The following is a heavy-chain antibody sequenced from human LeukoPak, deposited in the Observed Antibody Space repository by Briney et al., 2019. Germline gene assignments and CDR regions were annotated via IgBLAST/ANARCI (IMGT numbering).Heavy chain of an antibody. Sequence: ASGTLSLTCAVSGGSISSSNWWSWVRQPPGKGLEWIGEINHSGSTNYNPSLKSRVTISVDTSKNQFSLKLSSVTAADTAVYYCARGVRVGAIDYWGQGTLVTVSS. V-gene: IGHV4-4*02. J-gene: IGHJ4*02. CDR2: INHSGST. CDR3: ARGVRVGAIDY. D-gene: IGHD1-26*01. CDR1: GGSISSSNW.